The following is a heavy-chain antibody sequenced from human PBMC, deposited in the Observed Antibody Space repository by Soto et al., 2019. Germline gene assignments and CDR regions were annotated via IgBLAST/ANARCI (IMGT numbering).Heavy chain of an antibody. J-gene: IGHJ3*02. CDR1: GGSLSSYY. D-gene: IGHD2-15*01. CDR2: IFYSGTT. V-gene: IGHV4-59*01. CDR3: ARRRVAAFDI. Sequence: QVQLQESGPGLVKPSETLSLTCIVSGGSLSSYYWSWIRQPPGKGLEWIGYIFYSGTTNYNPSLKGRVTISVDTSKNQFSLKLRSVTAADTAVYFCARRRVAAFDIWGQGTVVTVSS.